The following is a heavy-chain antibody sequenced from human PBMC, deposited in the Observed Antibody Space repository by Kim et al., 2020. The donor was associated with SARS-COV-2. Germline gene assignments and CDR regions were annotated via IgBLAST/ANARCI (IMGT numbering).Heavy chain of an antibody. CDR1: GGSISSYY. CDR2: IYYSGST. D-gene: IGHD3-10*01. CDR3: ARESWFGDEEGYYYYGMDV. Sequence: SETLSLTCTVSGGSISSYYWSWIRQPPGKGLEWIGYIYYSGSTNYNPSLKSRVTISVDTSKNQFSLKLSSVTAADTAVYYCARESWFGDEEGYYYYGMDVWGQGTTVTVSS. V-gene: IGHV4-59*01. J-gene: IGHJ6*02.